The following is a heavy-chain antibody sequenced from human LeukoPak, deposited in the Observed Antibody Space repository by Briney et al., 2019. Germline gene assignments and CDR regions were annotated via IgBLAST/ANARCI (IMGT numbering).Heavy chain of an antibody. V-gene: IGHV1-3*01. CDR2: INAGNGNT. Sequence: ASVKVSCKASGYTFTSYAMHWVRQAPGQRLEWMGWINAGNGNTKYSQKFQGRVTITRGTSASTAYVELSSLRSEDTAVYYCARGDGRWSFDYWGQGTLVTVSS. D-gene: IGHD1-26*01. CDR3: ARGDGRWSFDY. CDR1: GYTFTSYA. J-gene: IGHJ4*02.